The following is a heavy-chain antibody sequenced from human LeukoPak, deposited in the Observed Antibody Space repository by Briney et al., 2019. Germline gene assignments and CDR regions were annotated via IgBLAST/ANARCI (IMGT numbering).Heavy chain of an antibody. Sequence: GGSLRLSCAASGFIFRNYWMHWVRQAPGKGLVWVARINPNGITTTYTDSVKGRFTISRDNAKNTLYLQMNSLRAEDTAVYYCAKDFAGDRDYWGQGALVTVSS. CDR1: GFIFRNYW. J-gene: IGHJ4*02. D-gene: IGHD4-17*01. V-gene: IGHV3-74*01. CDR3: AKDFAGDRDY. CDR2: INPNGITT.